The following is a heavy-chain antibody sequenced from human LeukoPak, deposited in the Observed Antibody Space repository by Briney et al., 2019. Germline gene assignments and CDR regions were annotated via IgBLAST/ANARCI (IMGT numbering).Heavy chain of an antibody. CDR1: GFTFSSYS. D-gene: IGHD3-16*02. J-gene: IGHJ3*02. CDR2: ISSSSSTI. V-gene: IGHV3-48*02. CDR3: ARGYYYDYVWGSYRPSMGAFDI. Sequence: GGSLRLSCAASGFTFSSYSMNWVRQAPGRGLEWVSYISSSSSTIYYADSVKGRFTISRDNAKNSLYLQMNSLRDEDTAVYYCARGYYYDYVWGSYRPSMGAFDIWGQGTMVTVSS.